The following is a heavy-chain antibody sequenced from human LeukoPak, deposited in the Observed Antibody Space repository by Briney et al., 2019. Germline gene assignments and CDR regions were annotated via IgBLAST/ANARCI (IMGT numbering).Heavy chain of an antibody. CDR1: GGSISTSSYY. J-gene: IGHJ6*03. D-gene: IGHD6-19*01. CDR2: IYYSGST. Sequence: SETLSLTCTVSGGSISTSSYYWGWIRQPPGKGPEWIGSIYYSGSTYYNPSLKSRVTISVDTSKNQFSLKLSSVTAADPAVYYCGRRGSGWDPPSYYYYMDVWGKGTTVTVSS. V-gene: IGHV4-39*01. CDR3: GRRGSGWDPPSYYYYMDV.